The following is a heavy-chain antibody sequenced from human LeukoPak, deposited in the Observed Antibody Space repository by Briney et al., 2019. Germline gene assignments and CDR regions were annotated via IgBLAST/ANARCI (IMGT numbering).Heavy chain of an antibody. D-gene: IGHD5-12*01. CDR1: GFTFSSYA. CDR3: AREMATTHYFDY. CDR2: ISYDGSNK. Sequence: GGSLRLSCAASGFTFSSYAMHWVRQAPGKGLEWVAVISYDGSNKYYADSVKGRFTISRDNSKNTLYLQMNSLRAEDTAVYYCAREMATTHYFDYWGQGTLVTVSS. J-gene: IGHJ4*02. V-gene: IGHV3-30-3*01.